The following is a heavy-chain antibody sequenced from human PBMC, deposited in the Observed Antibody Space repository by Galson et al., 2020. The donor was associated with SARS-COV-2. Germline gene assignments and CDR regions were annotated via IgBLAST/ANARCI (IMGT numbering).Heavy chain of an antibody. CDR1: GYSFTSYY. Sequence: HGEPLKISCQGSGYSFTSYYTTWVRQMSGKGLEWMGRIEPSDSYTTYSPSSQGHVTISVDKPINTAYRLWSSLKASDTAIYYSAARASLTAPDAFDVWGHGTMVTVSS. V-gene: IGHV5-10-1*01. CDR3: AARASLTAPDAFDV. J-gene: IGHJ3*01. D-gene: IGHD2-21*02. CDR2: IEPSDSYT.